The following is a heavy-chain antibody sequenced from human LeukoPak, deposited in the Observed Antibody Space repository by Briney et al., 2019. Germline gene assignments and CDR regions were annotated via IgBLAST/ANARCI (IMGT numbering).Heavy chain of an antibody. V-gene: IGHV4-59*01. CDR1: GGSISSYY. J-gene: IGHJ6*03. CDR3: ARVRGSGKYYYYYMGV. CDR2: IYYSGST. Sequence: SETLSLTCTVSGGSISSYYWSWIRQPPGKGLEWIGYIYYSGSTNYNPSLKSRVTISVDTSKNQFSLKLSSVTAADTAVYYCARVRGSGKYYYYYMGVWGKGTTVTISS. D-gene: IGHD3-10*01.